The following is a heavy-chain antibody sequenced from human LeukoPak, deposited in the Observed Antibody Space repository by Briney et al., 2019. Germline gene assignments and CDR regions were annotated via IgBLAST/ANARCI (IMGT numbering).Heavy chain of an antibody. J-gene: IGHJ4*02. CDR2: ISSTDAGT. CDR1: GFSLSSYA. V-gene: IGHV3-23*01. CDR3: ARDFGGVSPLDY. Sequence: GGSLRLSCAASGFSLSSYAMSWVRQAPGKGLEWVSAISSTDAGTYHADSVKGRFTISRDNAKNSLYLQMNSLRADDTAVYYCARDFGGVSPLDYWGQGTLVTVSS. D-gene: IGHD3-16*01.